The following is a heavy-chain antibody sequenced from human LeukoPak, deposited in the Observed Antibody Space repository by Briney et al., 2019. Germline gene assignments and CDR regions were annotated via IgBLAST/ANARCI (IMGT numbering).Heavy chain of an antibody. CDR2: IRSSGDST. D-gene: IGHD6-19*01. V-gene: IGHV3-23*01. CDR1: GFTFPTYT. CDR3: AKGGAVTGTMYFQY. Sequence: GGSLRLSCAASGFTFPTYTMSWVRQAPGKGLEWVSAIRSSGDSTYYADSAKGRFTISRDNSKNTLYLQTNSLRAEDTALYYCAKGGAVTGTMYFQYWGQGTLVTVSS. J-gene: IGHJ1*01.